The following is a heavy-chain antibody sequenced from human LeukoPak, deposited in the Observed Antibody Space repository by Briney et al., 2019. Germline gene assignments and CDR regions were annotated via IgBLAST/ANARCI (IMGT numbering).Heavy chain of an antibody. J-gene: IGHJ3*02. V-gene: IGHV4-34*01. CDR2: INHSGST. CDR1: GGSFSGYY. CDR3: ASSNALDI. Sequence: SETLSLTCAVYGGSFSGYYWSWIRQPPGKGLEWIGEINHSGSTNYNPSLKSRVTISVDTSKNQFSLKLSSVTAADTAVYYCASSNALDIWGQGTMVTVSS.